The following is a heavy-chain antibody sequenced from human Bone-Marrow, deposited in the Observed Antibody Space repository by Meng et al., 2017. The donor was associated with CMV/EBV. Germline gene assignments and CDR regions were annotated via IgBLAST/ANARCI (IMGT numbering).Heavy chain of an antibody. CDR2: IIPIFGKA. J-gene: IGHJ5*02. Sequence: SVKVSCKASGGTFSSYAIIWVRQAPGQGLEWMGGIIPIFGKANTAQKFQGRVTITTDESTSTVYMELSRLRSEDTAVYYCARGVVPGVIDNWFAPWGQGNLVNVSS. CDR1: GGTFSSYA. D-gene: IGHD2-2*02. V-gene: IGHV1-69*05. CDR3: ARGVVPGVIDNWFAP.